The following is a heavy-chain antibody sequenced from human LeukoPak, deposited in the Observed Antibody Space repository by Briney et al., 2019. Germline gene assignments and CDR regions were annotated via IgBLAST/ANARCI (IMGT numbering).Heavy chain of an antibody. CDR2: ISYTGNT. D-gene: IGHD1-14*01. V-gene: IGHV4-59*01. CDR3: VRVGGSPLGALDI. CDR1: GGSIRSYD. J-gene: IGHJ3*02. Sequence: PSETLSLTCIVSGGSIRSYDWTWIRQPPGKGLEWIGYISYTGNTNYNPSLKSRVTMSGDTPKNQFSLKLNSVTAADTAVYCCVRVGGSPLGALDIWGQGTMVTVSS.